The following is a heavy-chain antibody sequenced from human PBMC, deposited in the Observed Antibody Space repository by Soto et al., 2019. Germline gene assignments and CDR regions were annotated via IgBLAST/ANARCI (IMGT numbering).Heavy chain of an antibody. CDR1: GDIFNSYW. V-gene: IGHV5-10-1*01. CDR2: IVPSDSYT. J-gene: IGHJ5*02. CDR3: AIYQLRSTNWFDP. D-gene: IGHD2-2*01. Sequence: PGESLKISCKGSGDIFNSYWIAWVRQMPGKGLEWMGRIVPSDSYTVYSPSFQGHVTISADKFINTAYPQWSSLKASDTAIYYCAIYQLRSTNWFDPWGQGTLVTVSS.